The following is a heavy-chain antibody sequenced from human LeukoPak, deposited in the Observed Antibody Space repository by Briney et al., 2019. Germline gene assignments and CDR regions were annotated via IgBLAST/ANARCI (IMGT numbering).Heavy chain of an antibody. Sequence: GGSLRLSCSASGLTFSVSAIHWVRQASGKGLEWVGRIKTKADNYATAYAASVKGRFTISRDDSTNTAYLQMNSLKTEDTAVYYCTHPAYYYNVDVWGKGTTVTVSS. CDR3: THPAYYYNVDV. CDR2: IKTKADNYAT. J-gene: IGHJ6*04. D-gene: IGHD6-25*01. V-gene: IGHV3-73*01. CDR1: GLTFSVSA.